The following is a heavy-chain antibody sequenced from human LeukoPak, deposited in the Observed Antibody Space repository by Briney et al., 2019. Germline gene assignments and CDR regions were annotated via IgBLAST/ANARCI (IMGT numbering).Heavy chain of an antibody. CDR2: IYSGGST. D-gene: IGHD3-9*01. CDR1: GFTVSSNY. Sequence: GGSLRLSCAASGFTVSSNYMSWVRQAPGKGLEWVSVIYSGGSTYYADSVKGRFTISRDDSKNTLCLQMNSLRAEDTAVYYCARDFEGDYTDYWGQGTLVTVSS. V-gene: IGHV3-53*01. J-gene: IGHJ4*02. CDR3: ARDFEGDYTDY.